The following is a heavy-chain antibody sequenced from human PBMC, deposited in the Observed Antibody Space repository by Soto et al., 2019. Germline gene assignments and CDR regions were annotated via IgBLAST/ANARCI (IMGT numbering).Heavy chain of an antibody. Sequence: PGESLRISCKTSGYNFVRYLSGWVRQMPGKGLEWMGIIFPRDSDTRYSPSFQGLVTISVDKSISTAYLQWNSLRASDTAMYYCATLSLGEQPFDYWGQGTLVTVSS. CDR2: IFPRDSDT. V-gene: IGHV5-51*01. D-gene: IGHD3-16*01. J-gene: IGHJ4*02. CDR3: ATLSLGEQPFDY. CDR1: GYNFVRYL.